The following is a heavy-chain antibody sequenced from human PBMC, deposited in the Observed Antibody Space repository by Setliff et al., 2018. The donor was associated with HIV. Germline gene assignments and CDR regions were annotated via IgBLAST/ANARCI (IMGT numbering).Heavy chain of an antibody. CDR2: IYTSGST. D-gene: IGHD3-22*01. V-gene: IGHV4-4*07. CDR1: GGSISSYY. CDR3: ARDQANYYDSSGYYYFDY. Sequence: PSETLSLTCTVSGGSISSYYWSWIRQPAGKGLEWIGRIYTSGSTNYNPSLKSRVTISVDTSKNQFSLKLSSVTAADTAVYYCARDQANYYDSSGYYYFDYWGQGTLVTVSS. J-gene: IGHJ4*02.